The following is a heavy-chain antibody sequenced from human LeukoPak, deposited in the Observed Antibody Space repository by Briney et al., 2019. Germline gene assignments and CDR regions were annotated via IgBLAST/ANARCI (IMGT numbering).Heavy chain of an antibody. D-gene: IGHD3-22*01. CDR2: MNLNSGNT. CDR1: GYTFTSYD. J-gene: IGHJ3*02. CDR3: ALGYYDSSGDAFDI. Sequence: GASVKVSCKASGYTFTSYDINWVRQATGQGLEWMGWMNLNSGNTGYAQKFQGRVTMTRNTSISTAYMELSSLRSEDTAVYYCALGYYDSSGDAFDIWGQGTMVTVSS. V-gene: IGHV1-8*01.